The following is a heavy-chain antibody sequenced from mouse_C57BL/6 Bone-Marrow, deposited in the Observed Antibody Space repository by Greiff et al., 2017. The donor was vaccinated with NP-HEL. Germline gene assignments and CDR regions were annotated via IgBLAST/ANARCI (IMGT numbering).Heavy chain of an antibody. J-gene: IGHJ2*01. D-gene: IGHD1-1*01. CDR3: ARWDGSSPDY. Sequence: VQLQQPGAELVMPGASVKLSCKASGYSFTGYFMNWVMQSHGKSLEWIGRINPYNGDTFYNQKFTGKATLTVDKSSSTAHMELRSLTSEDSAVYYCARWDGSSPDYWGQGTTRTVSS. CDR1: GYSFTGYF. V-gene: IGHV1-20*01. CDR2: INPYNGDT.